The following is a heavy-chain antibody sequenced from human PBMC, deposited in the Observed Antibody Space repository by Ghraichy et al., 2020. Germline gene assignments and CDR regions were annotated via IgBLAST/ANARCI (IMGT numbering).Heavy chain of an antibody. Sequence: LSLTCAASGFTFSSYAMSWVRQAPGKGLEWVSVISGSGGTTYYAESVKGRFTISRDSSKNTLYLQMNSLRAEDTAVYYCAKDKLQLGLMDYWGQGTLVTVSS. J-gene: IGHJ4*02. D-gene: IGHD2-15*01. CDR2: ISGSGGTT. V-gene: IGHV3-23*01. CDR1: GFTFSSYA. CDR3: AKDKLQLGLMDY.